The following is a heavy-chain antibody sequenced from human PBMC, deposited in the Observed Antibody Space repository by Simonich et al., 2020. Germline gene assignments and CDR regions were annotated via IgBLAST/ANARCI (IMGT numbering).Heavy chain of an antibody. J-gene: IGHJ4*02. V-gene: IGHV1-18*01. CDR1: GYTFTSYG. Sequence: QVQLVQSGAEVKKPGASVKVSCKASGYTFTSYGMSWVRQAPGQGLEWMGGSSAYNGNTKYAQKLQGRVTMTTTTSTSTDYMELRSLRSDDTAVYYCARASRGTWWYYYFDYWGQGTLVTVSS. CDR3: ARASRGTWWYYYFDY. D-gene: IGHD2-15*01. CDR2: SSAYNGNT.